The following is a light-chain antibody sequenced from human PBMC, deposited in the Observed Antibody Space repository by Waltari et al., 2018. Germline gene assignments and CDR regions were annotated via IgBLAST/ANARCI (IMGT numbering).Light chain of an antibody. CDR2: DVT. CDR1: SSDVGRYNY. Sequence: QSALTQPASVSGSPGQSITISCTGASSDVGRYNYVSWYQQHPGRAPKLMIYDVTNRPSGVSTRFSGSKSGNTASLTISGLQAEDEADYYCSSYTTSSTLVFGGGTKLTVL. CDR3: SSYTTSSTLV. V-gene: IGLV2-14*03. J-gene: IGLJ3*02.